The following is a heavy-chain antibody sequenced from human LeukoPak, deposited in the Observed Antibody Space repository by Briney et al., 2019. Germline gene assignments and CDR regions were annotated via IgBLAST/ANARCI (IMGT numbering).Heavy chain of an antibody. CDR1: GFTFDDYA. J-gene: IGHJ5*02. CDR3: VKDGTRSLRGWFDP. CDR2: IYWNSGDI. Sequence: PGRSLRLTCAASGFTFDDYAMHWVRQAPGKGLEWVSGIYWNSGDIGYADSVKGRFTISRDNAKNSLFLQMNSLRAEDTALYLCVKDGTRSLRGWFDPWGQGTLVTVSS. V-gene: IGHV3-9*01.